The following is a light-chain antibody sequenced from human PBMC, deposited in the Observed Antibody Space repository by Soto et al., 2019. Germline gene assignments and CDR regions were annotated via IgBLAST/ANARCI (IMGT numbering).Light chain of an antibody. Sequence: ETVMTQSPATLSVSPWERATLSCRASQGIGSTLAWYQQKPGQAPRLLIYGASNRATGIPDRFSGSGSGTDFTLTISRLEPEDFAVYYCKQYGSSGTVGQGTKVAIK. J-gene: IGKJ1*01. V-gene: IGKV3-20*01. CDR3: KQYGSSGT. CDR1: QGIGST. CDR2: GAS.